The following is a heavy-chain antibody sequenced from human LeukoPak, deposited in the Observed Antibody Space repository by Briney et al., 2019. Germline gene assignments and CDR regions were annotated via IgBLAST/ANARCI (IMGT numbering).Heavy chain of an antibody. CDR3: ARRCGSTTCSRGAFDI. Sequence: SETLSLTCTVSGGSISSSSYYWGWIRQPPGKGLEWIGSIYYSGSTYYNPSLKSRVTISVDTPKNQFSLKLSSVTAADTAVYYCARRCGSTTCSRGAFDIWGQGTMVTVSS. J-gene: IGHJ3*02. CDR2: IYYSGST. CDR1: GGSISSSSYY. D-gene: IGHD2-2*01. V-gene: IGHV4-39*01.